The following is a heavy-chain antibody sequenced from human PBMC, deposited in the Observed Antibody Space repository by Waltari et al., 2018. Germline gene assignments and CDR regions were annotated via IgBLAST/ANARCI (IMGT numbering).Heavy chain of an antibody. V-gene: IGHV5-51*01. CDR2: IYPGDSET. CDR1: GYSCSSYW. J-gene: IGHJ4*02. Sequence: VQLVQSGAEVKKPGESLTISCKGSGYSCSSYWIGWVRQMPGKGLEWMGIIYPGDSETTYSPSFQGQVTISADKSISTAFLQWSSLKASDAGMYYCARQRRDSDHLDYWGQGTLVTVSS. CDR3: ARQRRDSDHLDY.